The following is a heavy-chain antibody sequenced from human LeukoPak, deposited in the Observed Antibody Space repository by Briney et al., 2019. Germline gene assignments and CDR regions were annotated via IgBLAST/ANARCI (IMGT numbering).Heavy chain of an antibody. CDR2: INHSGST. CDR1: GYSISSGYY. CDR3: ARDRGYNWNGEDRGSFGY. Sequence: PSETLSLTCTVSGYSISSGYYWGWIRQPPGKGLEWIGSINHSGSTYYNPSLKSRVTISVDTSKSQFSLKLSSVTAADTAVYYCARDRGYNWNGEDRGSFGYWGQGTLVTVSS. D-gene: IGHD1-1*01. J-gene: IGHJ4*02. V-gene: IGHV4-38-2*02.